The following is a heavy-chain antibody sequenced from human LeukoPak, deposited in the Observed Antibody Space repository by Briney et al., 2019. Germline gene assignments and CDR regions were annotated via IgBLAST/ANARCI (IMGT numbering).Heavy chain of an antibody. V-gene: IGHV3-48*01. J-gene: IGHJ4*02. CDR2: ISSSGSTI. CDR3: ARVKGVVAAATYYFDY. Sequence: PGGSLRLSCAASGSTFSSYAMSWVRQAPGKGLEWVSYISSSGSTIYYADSVKGRFTISRDNSKNTLYLQMNSLRAEDTAVYYCARVKGVVAAATYYFDYWGQGTLVTVSS. CDR1: GSTFSSYA. D-gene: IGHD6-13*01.